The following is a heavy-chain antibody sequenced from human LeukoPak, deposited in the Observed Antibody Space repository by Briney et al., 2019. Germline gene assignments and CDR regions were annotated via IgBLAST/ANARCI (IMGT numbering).Heavy chain of an antibody. CDR2: IYYSGST. J-gene: IGHJ4*02. V-gene: IGHV4-59*12. D-gene: IGHD3-16*02. CDR3: AREGGGNDYVWGSYRYAFDY. CDR1: GGSISSYY. Sequence: NPSETLSLTCTVSGGSISSYYWSWIRQPPGKGLEWIGYIYYSGSTNYNPSLKSRVTISVDTSKNQFSLKLSSVTAADTAVYYCAREGGGNDYVWGSYRYAFDYWGQGTLVTVSS.